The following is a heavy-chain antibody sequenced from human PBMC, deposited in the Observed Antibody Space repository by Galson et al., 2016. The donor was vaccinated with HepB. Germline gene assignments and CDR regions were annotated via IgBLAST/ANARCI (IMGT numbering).Heavy chain of an antibody. D-gene: IGHD2-2*03. CDR2: ISADGGSK. J-gene: IGHJ6*01. CDR1: GLTLRRHA. CDR3: AKMDTVLGNGMDV. V-gene: IGHV3-23*01. Sequence: SLRLSCAASGLTLRRHAISWVRQAPGKGLEWVSAISADGGSKEYAQSVKGRFAISRDNSKNTVFLQMDSLRADDTALYYCAKMDTVLGNGMDVWGQGTTVTVSS.